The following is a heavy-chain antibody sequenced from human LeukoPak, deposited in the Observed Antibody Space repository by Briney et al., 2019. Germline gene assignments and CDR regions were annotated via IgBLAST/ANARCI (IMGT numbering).Heavy chain of an antibody. CDR1: GGSISSGDYY. Sequence: PSETLSLTCTVSGGSISSGDYYWSWIRQPPGKGLEWIGYIYYSGSTYYNPSLKSRVTISVDTSKNQFSLKLSSVTAADTAVYYCARGHYYGSGSYYNVRSSNWFDPWGQGTLVTVSS. V-gene: IGHV4-30-4*01. CDR2: IYYSGST. J-gene: IGHJ5*02. D-gene: IGHD3-10*01. CDR3: ARGHYYGSGSYYNVRSSNWFDP.